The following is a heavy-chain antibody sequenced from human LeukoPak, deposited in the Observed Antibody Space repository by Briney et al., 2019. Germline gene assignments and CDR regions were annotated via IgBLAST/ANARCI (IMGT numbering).Heavy chain of an antibody. D-gene: IGHD1-26*01. J-gene: IGHJ4*02. V-gene: IGHV4-4*07. CDR1: GGSFSGYY. CDR2: FYSTGST. CDR3: ARDQYSGSLDY. Sequence: SETLSLTCAVYGGSFSGYYWTWIRQPAGKGLEWIGRFYSTGSTNYNPSLKSRVTMSVDTSKNQFSLKLSSVTAADTAVYYCARDQYSGSLDYWGQGTLVTVSS.